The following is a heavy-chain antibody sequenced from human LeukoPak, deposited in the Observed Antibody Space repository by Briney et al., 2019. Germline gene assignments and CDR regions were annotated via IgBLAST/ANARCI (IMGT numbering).Heavy chain of an antibody. J-gene: IGHJ5*02. Sequence: GGSLRLSCAASGFSLSSYEMNWVRQAPGKGLEWVSYINSGGGTTYYADSVKGRFTISRDNAKNSLYLQMYSLRVEDTAVYYCARDPDCSGDSCYSNWFDPWGQGTLVTVSS. CDR2: INSGGGTT. CDR1: GFSLSSYE. CDR3: ARDPDCSGDSCYSNWFDP. V-gene: IGHV3-48*03. D-gene: IGHD2-15*01.